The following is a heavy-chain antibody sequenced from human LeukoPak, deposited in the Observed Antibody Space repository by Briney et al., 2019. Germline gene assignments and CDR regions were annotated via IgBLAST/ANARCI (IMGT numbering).Heavy chain of an antibody. CDR1: GLTFSSYA. Sequence: PGRSLRLSCAASGLTFSSYAMHWVRQAPGKGLEWVAVISYDGSNKYYADSVKGRFTISRDNSKNTLYLQMNSLRAEDTAVYYCARDHDAAGNFDYWGQGTLVTVSS. V-gene: IGHV3-30-3*01. CDR2: ISYDGSNK. CDR3: ARDHDAAGNFDY. D-gene: IGHD6-19*01. J-gene: IGHJ4*02.